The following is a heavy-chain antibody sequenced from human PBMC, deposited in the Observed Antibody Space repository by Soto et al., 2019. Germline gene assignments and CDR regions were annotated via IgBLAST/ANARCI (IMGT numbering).Heavy chain of an antibody. D-gene: IGHD5-18*01. V-gene: IGHV4-4*02. CDR3: ATRDTGRVY. J-gene: IGHJ4*02. CDR1: GVSIGSHDW. Sequence: QVQLQESGPGLVKPSGTLSLTCAVSGVSIGSHDWWTWVRQPPGKGLEWIGESHQSGNTNYNSSRESRVTISLDKSKNHFSLQLSSVTVADTAVYYCATRDTGRVYWGQGTLVTVSS. CDR2: SHQSGNT.